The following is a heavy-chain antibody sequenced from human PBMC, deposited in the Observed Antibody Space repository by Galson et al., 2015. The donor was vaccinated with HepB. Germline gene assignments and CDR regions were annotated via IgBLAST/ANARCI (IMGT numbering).Heavy chain of an antibody. V-gene: IGHV4-4*07. CDR3: ARGHFDCSGGSCYGFDY. Sequence: SETLSLTCTVSGGSISSYYWSWIRQPAGKGLEWIGRIYTSGSTKYNPSLKSRVTMSVDTSKNQFSLKLSSVTAADTAVYYCARGHFDCSGGSCYGFDYWGQGTLVTVSS. D-gene: IGHD2-15*01. CDR1: GGSISSYY. CDR2: IYTSGST. J-gene: IGHJ4*02.